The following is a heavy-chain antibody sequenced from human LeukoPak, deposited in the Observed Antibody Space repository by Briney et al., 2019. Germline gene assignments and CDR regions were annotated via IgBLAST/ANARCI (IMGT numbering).Heavy chain of an antibody. V-gene: IGHV4-38-2*02. CDR3: ARVPHYYFGYGYFDA. CDR2: IDQSGTT. CDR1: GYSISSGYY. D-gene: IGHD3-10*01. Sequence: SETLSLTCTVSGYSISSGYYWGWIRQPPGEGLEWIGEIDQSGTTNYNPSLKSRVTISVDTSKKQFSLTLTSMTAADTAVYYCARVPHYYFGYGYFDAWGQGTLVTVSS. J-gene: IGHJ4*02.